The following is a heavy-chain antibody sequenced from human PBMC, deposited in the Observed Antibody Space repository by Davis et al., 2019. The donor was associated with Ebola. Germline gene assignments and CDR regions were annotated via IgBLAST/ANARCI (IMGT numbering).Heavy chain of an antibody. V-gene: IGHV4-59*08. Sequence: MPSETLSLTCTVSGGSISSYYWSWIRQPPGKGLEWIGYIYYSGSTNYNPSLESRVTISVDTSKNQFSLKLSSVTAADTAVYYCARLGNYYDSSGYHGLDYWGQGTLVTVSS. CDR1: GGSISSYY. J-gene: IGHJ4*02. D-gene: IGHD3-22*01. CDR3: ARLGNYYDSSGYHGLDY. CDR2: IYYSGST.